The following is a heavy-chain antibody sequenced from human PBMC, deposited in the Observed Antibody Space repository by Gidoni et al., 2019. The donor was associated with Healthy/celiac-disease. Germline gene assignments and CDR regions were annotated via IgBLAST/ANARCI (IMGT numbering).Heavy chain of an antibody. D-gene: IGHD3-10*01. Sequence: KKPGSSVKVSCKASGGTFSSYTISWVRQAPGQGLEWMGRIIPILGIANYAQKFQGRVTITADKSTSTAYMELSSLRSEDTAVYYCARDLASGSGSYYNADYYYGMDVWGQGTTVTVSS. CDR1: GGTFSSYT. V-gene: IGHV1-69*04. CDR2: IIPILGIA. J-gene: IGHJ6*02. CDR3: ARDLASGSGSYYNADYYYGMDV.